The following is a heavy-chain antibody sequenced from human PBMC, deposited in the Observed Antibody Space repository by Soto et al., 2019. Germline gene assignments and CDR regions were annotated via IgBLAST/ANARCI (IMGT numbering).Heavy chain of an antibody. J-gene: IGHJ4*02. V-gene: IGHV5-51*01. CDR3: ARAVVVVAGSVYLDH. D-gene: IGHD2-15*01. CDR1: GYSFTSYW. Sequence: PGESLKISCKGSGYSFTSYWIAWVRQMPGKGLGWMGIVHPGDSDTRYSPSIQGQVTISVDKSISTAYLQWSSLKASDTAMYYCARAVVVVAGSVYLDHCGQGTLVTVSS. CDR2: VHPGDSDT.